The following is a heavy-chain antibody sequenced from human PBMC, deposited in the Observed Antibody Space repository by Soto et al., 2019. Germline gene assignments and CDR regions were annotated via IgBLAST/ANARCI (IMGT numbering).Heavy chain of an antibody. Sequence: ASVKVSCKASGYNFTSYGISWVRQAPGQGPEWMGWISGHNGNTNHPQSLQGRVTMTTDTSRNTAYMELRSLRSDDTAVYYCARHRFNYYDDTVYYYFDYWGQGTLVTVSS. CDR3: ARHRFNYYDDTVYYYFDY. CDR1: GYNFTSYG. V-gene: IGHV1-18*04. CDR2: ISGHNGNT. J-gene: IGHJ4*02. D-gene: IGHD3-22*01.